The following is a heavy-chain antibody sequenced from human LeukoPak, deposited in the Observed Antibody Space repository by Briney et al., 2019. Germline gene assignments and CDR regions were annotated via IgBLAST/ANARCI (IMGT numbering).Heavy chain of an antibody. V-gene: IGHV3-23*01. CDR2: VSGSGGST. Sequence: GGSLRLSCAASGFTFSSYAMSWVRQAPGKGLEWVSIVSGSGGSTHYADSVEGRFTISRDNSKNTLSLRMNSLRAEDTALYYCARERWSTTAFDYWGQGTLVTVSS. CDR3: ARERWSTTAFDY. CDR1: GFTFSSYA. D-gene: IGHD4-23*01. J-gene: IGHJ4*02.